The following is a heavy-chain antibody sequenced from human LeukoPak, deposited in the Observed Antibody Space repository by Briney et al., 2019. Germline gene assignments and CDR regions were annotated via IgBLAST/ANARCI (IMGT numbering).Heavy chain of an antibody. CDR1: GGSSSGYY. D-gene: IGHD3-16*02. CDR2: INHSGST. J-gene: IGHJ4*02. CDR3: ARVYYDYVWGSYRTYFDY. V-gene: IGHV4-34*01. Sequence: KPSETLSLTCAVYGGSSSGYYWSWIRQPPGKGLEWIGEINHSGSTNYNPSLKSRVTISVDTSKNQFSLKLSSVTAADTAVYYCARVYYDYVWGSYRTYFDYWGQGTLVTVSS.